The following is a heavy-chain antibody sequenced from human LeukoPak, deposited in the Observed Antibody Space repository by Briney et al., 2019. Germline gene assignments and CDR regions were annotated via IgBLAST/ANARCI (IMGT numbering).Heavy chain of an antibody. V-gene: IGHV1-69*04. CDR2: IIPILGIA. D-gene: IGHD6-13*01. CDR1: GGTFSSYA. J-gene: IGHJ5*02. Sequence: SVKVSCKAPGGTFSSYAISWVRQAPGQGLEWMGRIIPILGIANYAQKFQGGVTITADKSTGTAYMELSSLRSEDTAVYYCASGGSSSWGSWGQGTLVTVSS. CDR3: ASGGSSSWGS.